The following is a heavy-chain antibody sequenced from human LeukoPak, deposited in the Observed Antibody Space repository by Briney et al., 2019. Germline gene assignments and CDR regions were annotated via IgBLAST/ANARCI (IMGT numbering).Heavy chain of an antibody. J-gene: IGHJ4*02. Sequence: GGSLRLSCAASGFTFSDYYMSWIRQAPGKGLEWVSYISSSGSTIYYADSVKGRFTISRDNAKNSLYLQMNSLRAEDTAVYYCAKAQMAGGRRYYFDYWGQGTLVIVSS. CDR2: ISSSGSTI. CDR1: GFTFSDYY. D-gene: IGHD6-19*01. V-gene: IGHV3-11*01. CDR3: AKAQMAGGRRYYFDY.